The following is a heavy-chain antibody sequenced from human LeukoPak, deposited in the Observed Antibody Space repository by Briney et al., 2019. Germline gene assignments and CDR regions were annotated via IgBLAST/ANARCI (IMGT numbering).Heavy chain of an antibody. CDR2: IYTSGST. V-gene: IGHV4-4*07. J-gene: IGHJ5*02. D-gene: IGHD1/OR15-1a*01. Sequence: SETLSLTCTVSGGSISSYYWSWIRQPAGKGLEWIGRIYTSGSTNYNPPLKSRVTMSVDTSKNQFSLELSSVTAADTAVYYCARSNKHEFYLWFDPWGQGTLVTVSS. CDR3: ARSNKHEFYLWFDP. CDR1: GGSISSYY.